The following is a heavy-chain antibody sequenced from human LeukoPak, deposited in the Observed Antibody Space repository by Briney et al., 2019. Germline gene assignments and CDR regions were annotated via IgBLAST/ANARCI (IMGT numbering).Heavy chain of an antibody. CDR1: GYSISSGYY. J-gene: IGHJ5*02. V-gene: IGHV4-61*01. Sequence: SETLSLTCTVSGYSISSGYYWGWIWQPPGKGLEWIGYIYYSGSTNYNPSLKSRVTISVDTSKNQFSLKLSSVTAADTAVYYCAREVRGVANWFDPWGQGTLVTVSS. CDR3: AREVRGVANWFDP. CDR2: IYYSGST. D-gene: IGHD3-10*01.